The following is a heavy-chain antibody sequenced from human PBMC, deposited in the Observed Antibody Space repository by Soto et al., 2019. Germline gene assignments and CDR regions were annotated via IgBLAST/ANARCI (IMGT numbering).Heavy chain of an antibody. J-gene: IGHJ5*02. D-gene: IGHD5-12*01. Sequence: QVQLVQSGAEVKQPGSSVKVSCQASGVTFSSFAISWVRQAPGQGLEWMGGIIPIFRTPNYAQNFQGRVTMTADESPSSVYMELSRLRSEDTAVYYCARSTGSGFRPGTHRFNWFDPWGQGTLVTVSS. V-gene: IGHV1-69*01. CDR3: ARSTGSGFRPGTHRFNWFDP. CDR2: IIPIFRTP. CDR1: GVTFSSFA.